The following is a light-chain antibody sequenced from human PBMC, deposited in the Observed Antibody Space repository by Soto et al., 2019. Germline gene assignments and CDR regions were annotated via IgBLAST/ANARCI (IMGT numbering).Light chain of an antibody. CDR1: QSISSSY. Sequence: EIVLTQSPGTLSLFPGERATLSCRASQSISSSYLAWYQQKPGQAPRLLIYGASSRATGIPDRFSGAGSATDFTLPISRMEPEDFAVYYCHQHGSAPAWTFGQGTKVEIK. CDR2: GAS. CDR3: HQHGSAPAWT. J-gene: IGKJ1*01. V-gene: IGKV3-20*01.